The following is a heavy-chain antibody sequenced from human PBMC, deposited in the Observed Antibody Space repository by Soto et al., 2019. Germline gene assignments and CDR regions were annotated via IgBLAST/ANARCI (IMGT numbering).Heavy chain of an antibody. CDR3: ARLRGYSDSSGQNAFDV. CDR2: IIPILGIA. CDR1: GGTFSSYT. V-gene: IGHV1-69*02. D-gene: IGHD3-22*01. Sequence: GASVKVSCKASGGTFSSYTISWVRQAPGQGLEWMGRIIPILGIANYAQKFQGRVTITADKSTSTAYMELSSLRSEDTAVYYCARLRGYSDSSGQNAFDVWGQGTMVTVSS. J-gene: IGHJ3*01.